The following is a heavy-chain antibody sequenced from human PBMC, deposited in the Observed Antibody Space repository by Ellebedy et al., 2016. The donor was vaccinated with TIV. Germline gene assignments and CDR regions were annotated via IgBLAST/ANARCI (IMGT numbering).Heavy chain of an antibody. J-gene: IGHJ6*02. CDR1: GFTFMSYG. CDR3: AREMVAPGPDDVYYGMDV. V-gene: IGHV3-33*08. CDR2: VWYDGNYK. D-gene: IGHD2-15*01. Sequence: GGSLRLSCVSSGFTFMSYGIHWVRQVPGKGLEWVAVVWYDGNYKRIADSVRGRFTISRDNSQSTVFLQMESLRADDSAVYYCAREMVAPGPDDVYYGMDVWGQGTTVTVSS.